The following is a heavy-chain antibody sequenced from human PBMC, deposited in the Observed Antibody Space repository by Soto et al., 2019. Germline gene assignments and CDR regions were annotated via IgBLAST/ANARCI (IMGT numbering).Heavy chain of an antibody. CDR3: ARGRYYSGMDV. Sequence: EVQLVESGGGLVQPGGSLRLSCAASGFTFSSYEMNWVRQAPGKGLEWVSYITSSGSAMYYADSVKGQFTISRDNAKNSLYLQMNSLRAEDTAVYYCARGRYYSGMDVWGQGTTVTVSS. J-gene: IGHJ6*02. CDR2: ITSSGSAM. CDR1: GFTFSSYE. V-gene: IGHV3-48*03.